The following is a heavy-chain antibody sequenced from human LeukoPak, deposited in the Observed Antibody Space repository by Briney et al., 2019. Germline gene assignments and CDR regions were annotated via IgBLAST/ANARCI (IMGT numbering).Heavy chain of an antibody. CDR3: ARRWGNIVGVTYEY. D-gene: IGHD3-16*01. CDR1: GSSIISVSHY. V-gene: IGHV4-39*01. Sequence: PSETLSLTCTISGSSIISVSHYWGWIRQPPGKGLEWIGDIYYTGSTYYSPSLRSRVTMSVHTSENQFSLRLNSVTAVDTAVYYCARRWGNIVGVTYEYWGQGTLVTVSS. CDR2: IYYTGST. J-gene: IGHJ4*02.